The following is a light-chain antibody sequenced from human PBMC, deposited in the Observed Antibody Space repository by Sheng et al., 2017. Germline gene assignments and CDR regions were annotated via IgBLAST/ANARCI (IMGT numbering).Light chain of an antibody. CDR2: GAS. V-gene: IGKV3-15*01. J-gene: IGKJ2*01. CDR3: QQYNNWPVT. Sequence: EIVLTQSPATLSLSPGERATLSCRASQSVGTYLAWYQQKPGQAPRLLIYGASTGASGVPARFSGSGSGTEFTLTISSLQSEDSAVYYCQQYNNWPVTFGQGTKLEIK. CDR1: QSVGTY.